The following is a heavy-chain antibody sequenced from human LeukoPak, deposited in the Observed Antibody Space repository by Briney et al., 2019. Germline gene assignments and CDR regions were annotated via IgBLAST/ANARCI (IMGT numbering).Heavy chain of an antibody. CDR1: GYTFTSYG. V-gene: IGHV1-18*01. CDR3: ARVDIVVVPAAIRYFDY. J-gene: IGHJ4*02. D-gene: IGHD2-2*01. Sequence: ASVKVSCKASGYTFTSYGISWVRQAPGQGLEWMGWISVYNGNTNYAQKLQGRVTMTTDTSTSTAYMELRSLRSDDTAVYYCARVDIVVVPAAIRYFDYWGQGTLVTVSS. CDR2: ISVYNGNT.